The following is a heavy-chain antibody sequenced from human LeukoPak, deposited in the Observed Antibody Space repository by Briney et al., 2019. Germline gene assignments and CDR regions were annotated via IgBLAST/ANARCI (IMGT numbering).Heavy chain of an antibody. D-gene: IGHD4-17*01. CDR2: IYYSGST. CDR1: GGSIRSYY. J-gene: IGHJ4*02. CDR3: ARTGSTVTMLYPFDH. Sequence: SETLSLTCTVSGGSIRSYYWSWIRQPPGKGLEWIGYIYYSGSTNYNPSLKSRVSISVDTSKNQFSLKLSSVTAADTAVYYCARTGSTVTMLYPFDHWGQGTLVAVSS. V-gene: IGHV4-59*01.